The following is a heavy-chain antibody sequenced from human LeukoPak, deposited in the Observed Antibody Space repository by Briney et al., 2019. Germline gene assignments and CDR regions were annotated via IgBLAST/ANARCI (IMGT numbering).Heavy chain of an antibody. Sequence: GESLKISRKVSGYIFPSYWITWVRQVPGKGLEWMGRIAPSDFYTNYNPSFEGHVTMSVEKSITTVYLQWSSLKASDTAMYYCVRQPPGVYDTTQNWFDPWGQGTLVTVSS. CDR2: IAPSDFYT. V-gene: IGHV5-10-1*01. D-gene: IGHD3-22*01. J-gene: IGHJ5*02. CDR1: GYIFPSYW. CDR3: VRQPPGVYDTTQNWFDP.